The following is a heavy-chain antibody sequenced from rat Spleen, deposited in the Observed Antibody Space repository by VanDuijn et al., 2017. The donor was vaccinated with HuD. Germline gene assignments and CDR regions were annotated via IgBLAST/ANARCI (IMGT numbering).Heavy chain of an antibody. D-gene: IGHD4-1*01. CDR2: ISPSGGTT. J-gene: IGHJ3*01. CDR3: TTYGGLRNWFAY. Sequence: EVQLVESGGGLVQPGRSLTLSCAASGFTFSDYDMAWVRQAPTKGLEWVASISPSGGTTYYRDSVKGRFTMSRNNAGSTLYLQMDSLRSEDTATYYCTTYGGLRNWFAYWGQGTLVTVSS. V-gene: IGHV5-27*01. CDR1: GFTFSDYD.